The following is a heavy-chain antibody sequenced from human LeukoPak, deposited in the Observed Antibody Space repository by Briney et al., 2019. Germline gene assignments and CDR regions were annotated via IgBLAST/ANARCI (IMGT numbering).Heavy chain of an antibody. D-gene: IGHD3-10*01. J-gene: IGHJ5*02. V-gene: IGHV3-11*01. CDR2: ISSSGSTI. CDR1: GFTFSYYY. Sequence: PGGSLRLSCAASGFTFSYYYMSWIRQAPGKGLEGCSYISSSGSTIYYADSVRGRFTVSRDHAKNSLYLQMDSLSAEDTAVYYCASLRGVNHWGQGTLVTVSS. CDR3: ASLRGVNH.